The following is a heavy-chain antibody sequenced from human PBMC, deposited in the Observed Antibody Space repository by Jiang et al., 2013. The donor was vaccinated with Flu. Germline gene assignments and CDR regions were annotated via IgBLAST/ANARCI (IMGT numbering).Heavy chain of an antibody. CDR3: ARGSGGDYVGYYFDY. J-gene: IGHJ4*01. V-gene: IGHV4-4*02. CDR2: IYHIGTT. D-gene: IGHD2-21*02. Sequence: KPSGTLSLTCAVSGGSIISSNWWSWVRQPPGKGLEWIGEIYHIGTTRYNPSLKSRVTISVDKSKNQVSLQLSSLTAADTAVYFCARGSGGDYVGYYFDYWGHGTLVTVSS. CDR1: GGSIISSNW.